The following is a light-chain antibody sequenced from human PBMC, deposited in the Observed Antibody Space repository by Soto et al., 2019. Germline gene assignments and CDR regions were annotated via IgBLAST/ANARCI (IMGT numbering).Light chain of an antibody. V-gene: IGKV2-24*01. Sequence: IVLTQTPLSSPVTLGQPASFSCRSAESLLHSDGNTYLSWLHQRPGQPPRLLIYQVSKRFPGVPDRISGSGAGTNFTLGISRVESEDAGTYFCMQSSQLRTFGQGTKVDI. J-gene: IGKJ1*01. CDR1: ESLLHSDGNTY. CDR3: MQSSQLRT. CDR2: QVS.